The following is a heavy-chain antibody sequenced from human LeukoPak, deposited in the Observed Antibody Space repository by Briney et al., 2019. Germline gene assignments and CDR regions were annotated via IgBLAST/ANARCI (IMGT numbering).Heavy chain of an antibody. CDR2: ISYDGSNK. CDR1: GFTFSSYA. J-gene: IGHJ6*03. D-gene: IGHD4-17*01. Sequence: GGSLRLSCAASGFTFSSYAMHWVRQAPGKGLEWVAVISYDGSNKYYADSVKGRFTISRDNSKNTLYLQMNSLRAEDTAVYYCARGDYGDYALYYYYYMDVWGKGTTVTVSS. V-gene: IGHV3-30*04. CDR3: ARGDYGDYALYYYYYMDV.